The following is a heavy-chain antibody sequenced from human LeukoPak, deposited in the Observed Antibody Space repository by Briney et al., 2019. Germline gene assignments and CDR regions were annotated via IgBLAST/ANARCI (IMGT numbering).Heavy chain of an antibody. Sequence: PGGSLRLSCVASGFIFRNSAMNWVRQAPGKGLEWVSAISGSGGSTYYADSVKGRFTISRDNSKNTLYLQMNSLRAEDTAVYYCAKADHQLPLDYWGQGTLVTVSS. V-gene: IGHV3-23*01. CDR2: ISGSGGST. CDR3: AKADHQLPLDY. D-gene: IGHD2-2*01. J-gene: IGHJ4*02. CDR1: GFIFRNSA.